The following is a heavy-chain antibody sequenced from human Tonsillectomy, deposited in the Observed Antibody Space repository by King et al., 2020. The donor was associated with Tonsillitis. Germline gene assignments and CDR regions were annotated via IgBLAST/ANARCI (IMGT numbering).Heavy chain of an antibody. CDR2: SNTNSGGR. D-gene: IGHD3-10*01. J-gene: IGHJ4*02. V-gene: IGHV1-2*02. CDR3: ARDSELWFGENDY. Sequence: QLVQSGAEVKKPGASVKVSCKASGYTFTGYYMHGVRQAPGQGLEWLGWSNTNSGGRNDAQKVKGRVTMTRDTSISTAYMELSRLRSDDTAVDYCARDSELWFGENDYWGQGTLVTVSS. CDR1: GYTFTGYY.